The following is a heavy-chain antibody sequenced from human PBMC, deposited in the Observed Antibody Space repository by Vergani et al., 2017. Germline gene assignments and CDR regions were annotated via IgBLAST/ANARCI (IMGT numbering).Heavy chain of an antibody. CDR2: IFPSGNS. CDR3: ARASLRALVGYYYYMDV. D-gene: IGHD3-16*02. Sequence: QWQLQESGPALVKASETLSLTCSVSFDSIRNLYCNWIRQPPGKGPEWIGYIFPSGNSDYNPSLKNRVSISLDKSKNQFSLWVNSVTAADTAVYFCARASLRALVGYYYYMDVWGKGKTVVVSS. CDR1: FDSIRNLY. J-gene: IGHJ6*03. V-gene: IGHV4-4*09.